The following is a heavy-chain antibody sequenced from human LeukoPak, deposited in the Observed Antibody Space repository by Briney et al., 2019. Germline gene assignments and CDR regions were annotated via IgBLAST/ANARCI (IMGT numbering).Heavy chain of an antibody. D-gene: IGHD3-22*01. V-gene: IGHV4-59*01. CDR2: IYYRGST. J-gene: IGHJ4*02. Sequence: SETLSLTCTVSGGSISSYYWSWMPQPPGKGLEWIGYIYYRGSTNYNPSLKSRVTISVDTSKNQFSLKLSSVTAADTAVYYCAGGLYGYYYDSSGSIPFDYWGQGTLVTVSS. CDR1: GGSISSYY. CDR3: AGGLYGYYYDSSGSIPFDY.